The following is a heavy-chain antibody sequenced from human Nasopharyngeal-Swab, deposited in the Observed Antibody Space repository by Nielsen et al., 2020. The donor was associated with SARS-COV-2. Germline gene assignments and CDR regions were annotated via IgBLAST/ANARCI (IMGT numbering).Heavy chain of an antibody. CDR3: ARGGWGDYPDY. J-gene: IGHJ4*02. CDR2: INHSGST. CDR1: GGSFSGYY. D-gene: IGHD4-17*01. V-gene: IGHV4-34*01. Sequence: SETLSLTCAVYGGSFSGYYWSWIRQPPGKGLEWIGEINHSGSTNYNPSLKSRVTISVHTSKNQFSLKLSSVTAADTAVYYCARGGWGDYPDYWGQGTLVTVSS.